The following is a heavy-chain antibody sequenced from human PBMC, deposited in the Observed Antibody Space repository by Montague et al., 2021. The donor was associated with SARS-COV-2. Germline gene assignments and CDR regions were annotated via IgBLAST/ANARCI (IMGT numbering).Heavy chain of an antibody. CDR2: IYSSGST. D-gene: IGHD3-9*01. V-gene: IGHV4-59*01. J-gene: IGHJ3*02. CDR3: ARTGLEAYDILTGYTVNAFDM. CDR1: GGSITSYY. Sequence: SETLSLTCTVSGGSITSYYWTWIRQPPGKGLEWVGRIYSSGSTNYNPSLKSRVTISVDTSKNQFSLKLSSVTAADTAVYYCARTGLEAYDILTGYTVNAFDMWGQGTMVTVSS.